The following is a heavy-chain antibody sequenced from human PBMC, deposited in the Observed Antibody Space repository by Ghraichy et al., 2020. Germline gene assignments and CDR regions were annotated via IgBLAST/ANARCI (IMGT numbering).Heavy chain of an antibody. J-gene: IGHJ6*02. V-gene: IGHV4-31*03. CDR1: GGSISSGGYY. D-gene: IGHD3-3*01. Sequence: SLNISCTVSGGSISSGGYYWSWIRQHPGKGLEWIGYIYYSGSTYYNPSLKSRVTISVDTSKNQFSLKLSSVTAADTAVYYCARVRGTIFGPYYYYGMDVWGQWTTVTVSS. CDR2: IYYSGST. CDR3: ARVRGTIFGPYYYYGMDV.